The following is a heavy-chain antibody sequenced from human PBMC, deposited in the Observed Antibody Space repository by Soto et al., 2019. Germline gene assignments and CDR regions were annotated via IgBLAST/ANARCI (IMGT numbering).Heavy chain of an antibody. Sequence: PWWSLRLSCSVFVFAFSNYAMHWFRQAPGKGLQYVSSISSNGGSTYYADSVQGRFTISRDNSRNTLYLQMSSLRLEDTAVYYCVKDRYVDYWGQGTLVTVS. V-gene: IGHV3-64D*06. CDR2: ISSNGGST. J-gene: IGHJ4*02. CDR3: VKDRYVDY. CDR1: VFAFSNYA.